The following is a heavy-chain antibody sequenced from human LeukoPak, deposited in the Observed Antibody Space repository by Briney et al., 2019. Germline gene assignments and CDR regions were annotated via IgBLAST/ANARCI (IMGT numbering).Heavy chain of an antibody. CDR2: IYYSGST. CDR1: GGSISSYY. V-gene: IGHV4-59*01. J-gene: IGHJ6*03. CDR3: ARVSSPGGYSYGSYYYYYYMDV. D-gene: IGHD5-18*01. Sequence: PSETLSLTCTVSGGSISSYYWSWMRQPPGKGLEWIGYIYYSGSTNYNPSLKSRVTISVDTSKNQFSLKLSSVTAADTAVYYCARVSSPGGYSYGSYYYYYYMDVWGKGTTVTISS.